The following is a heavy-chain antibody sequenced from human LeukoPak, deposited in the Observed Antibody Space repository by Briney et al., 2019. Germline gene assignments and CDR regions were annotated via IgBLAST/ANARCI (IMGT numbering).Heavy chain of an antibody. CDR1: GFTFTSRSA. V-gene: IGHV1-58*01. J-gene: IGHJ4*02. D-gene: IGHD6-13*01. Sequence: SVKVSCKASGFTFTSRSAVQWVRQARGQRLEWIGWIVVGNDNTNYAQKFQERVTITRDMSTSTAYMELSSLTSEDTAVYYCAAPYSSTWFDYWGQGTLVTVSS. CDR3: AAPYSSTWFDY. CDR2: IVVGNDNT.